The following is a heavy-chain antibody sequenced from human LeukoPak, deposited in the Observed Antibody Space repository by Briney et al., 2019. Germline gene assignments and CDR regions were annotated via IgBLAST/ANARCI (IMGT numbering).Heavy chain of an antibody. CDR1: GFTFSSYA. D-gene: IGHD4-17*01. V-gene: IGHV3-30-3*01. CDR2: ISYDGSNK. CDR3: ARDSDYAFDY. J-gene: IGHJ4*02. Sequence: GGSLRLSCAAPGFTFSSYAMHWVRQAPGKGLEWVAVISYDGSNKYYADSVKGRFTISRDNSKNTLYLQMNSLRAEDTAVYYCARDSDYAFDYWGQGTLVTVSS.